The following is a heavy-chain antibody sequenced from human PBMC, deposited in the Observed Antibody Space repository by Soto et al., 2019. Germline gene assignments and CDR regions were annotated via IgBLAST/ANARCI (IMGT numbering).Heavy chain of an antibody. Sequence: PSETLSLTCAVSGCSMSSGGYFWSWIRQPPGKGLEWIGYIYHSGSTYYNPSLKSRVTISVDRSKNQFSLKLSSVTAADTAVYYCARGLGPWGQGTLVTVSS. D-gene: IGHD3-10*01. CDR2: IYHSGST. CDR3: ARGLGP. CDR1: GCSMSSGGYF. V-gene: IGHV4-30-2*01. J-gene: IGHJ5*02.